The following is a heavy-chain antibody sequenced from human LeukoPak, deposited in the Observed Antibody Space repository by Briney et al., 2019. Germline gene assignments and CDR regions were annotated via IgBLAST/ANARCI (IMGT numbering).Heavy chain of an antibody. CDR2: MNPNSGNT. CDR3: AREGPLSSIKH. V-gene: IGHV1-8*01. Sequence: ASVKVSCKASGYTFTSYDINWVRQATGQGLEWMGWMNPNSGNTGYAQKFQGRVTMTTDTSISTAYMDLSRLTSNDTAMYYCAREGPLSSIKHWGQGTLVTVSS. CDR1: GYTFTSYD. D-gene: IGHD5-12*01. J-gene: IGHJ1*01.